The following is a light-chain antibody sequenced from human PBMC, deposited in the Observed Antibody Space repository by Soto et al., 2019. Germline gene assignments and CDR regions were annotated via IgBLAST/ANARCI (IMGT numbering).Light chain of an antibody. CDR2: GAS. V-gene: IGKV3-15*01. J-gene: IGKJ1*01. Sequence: EIVMTQSPAPLSVFPGERATLSCRASQGVSSALAWYQQKPGQAPRLLIYGASTRATGIPARFSGSGSGAEFTLTISSLQSEDFAVYYCQQYNNWPGTFGQGTKV. CDR3: QQYNNWPGT. CDR1: QGVSSA.